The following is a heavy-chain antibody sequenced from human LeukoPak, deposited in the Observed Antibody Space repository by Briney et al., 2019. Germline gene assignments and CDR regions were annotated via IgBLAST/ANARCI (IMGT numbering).Heavy chain of an antibody. CDR3: ARDRSSGGPYFDY. CDR1: GFTFSSYE. V-gene: IGHV3-48*03. CDR2: ISSSGSTI. D-gene: IGHD6-19*01. J-gene: IGHJ4*02. Sequence: GGSLRLSCAASGFTFSSYEMNWVRQAPGKGPEWVSYISSSGSTIYYADSVKGRFTISRDNAKNSLYLQMNSLRAEDTAVYYCARDRSSGGPYFDYWGQGTLVTVSS.